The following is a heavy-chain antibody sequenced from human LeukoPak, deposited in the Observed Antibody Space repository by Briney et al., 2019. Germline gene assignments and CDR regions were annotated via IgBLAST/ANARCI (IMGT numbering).Heavy chain of an antibody. V-gene: IGHV3-30*03. J-gene: IGHJ4*02. Sequence: GGSLRLSCAASGFTFSSYGMHWVRQAPGKGLEWVAVISYDGSNKYYADSVKGRFTISRDNSKNTLYLQMNSLRAEDTAVYYCARVGYGDFYFDYWGQGTLVTVSS. CDR1: GFTFSSYG. D-gene: IGHD4-17*01. CDR3: ARVGYGDFYFDY. CDR2: ISYDGSNK.